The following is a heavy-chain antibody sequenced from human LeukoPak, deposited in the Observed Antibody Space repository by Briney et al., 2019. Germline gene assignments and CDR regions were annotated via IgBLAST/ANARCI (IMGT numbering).Heavy chain of an antibody. CDR2: VDTSGST. J-gene: IGHJ6*03. CDR1: GGSISSFY. D-gene: IGHD3-16*01. V-gene: IGHV4-4*07. CDR3: ARGLGGAYYYMDV. Sequence: SETLSLTCTVSGGSISSFYRTWVRQPAGKGLEWIGRVDTSGSTHYNPSLKGRVTMSLDTSKYQFSLRLSSVTVADTAVYYCARGLGGAYYYMDVWGKGTTVTVSS.